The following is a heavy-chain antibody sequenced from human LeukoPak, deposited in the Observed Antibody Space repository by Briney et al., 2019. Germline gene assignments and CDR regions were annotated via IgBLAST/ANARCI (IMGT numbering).Heavy chain of an antibody. Sequence: GESLKISCKGSGYSFTSYWIGWVRQMPGKGLEWMGIIYPGGSDTRYSPSFQGQVTISADKSISTAYLQWSSLKASDTAMYYCARQGIQLGKYFDYWGQGTLVTVSS. D-gene: IGHD1-1*01. V-gene: IGHV5-51*01. CDR3: ARQGIQLGKYFDY. CDR2: IYPGGSDT. CDR1: GYSFTSYW. J-gene: IGHJ4*02.